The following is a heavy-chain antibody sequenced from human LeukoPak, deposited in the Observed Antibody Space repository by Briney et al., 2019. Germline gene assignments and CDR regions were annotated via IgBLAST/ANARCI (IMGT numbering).Heavy chain of an antibody. CDR2: ISSSGST. D-gene: IGHD3-22*01. CDR1: GGSISSSSDY. V-gene: IGHV4-39*01. Sequence: PSETLSLTCTVSGGSISSSSDYWGWIRRPLGKGLEWIVIISSSGSTYYNPSLGGRVTISVDTSKKFFSLKLTSVTAADTAVYYCAFYYDSSGYGRYFDYWGQGTLVTVSS. J-gene: IGHJ4*02. CDR3: AFYYDSSGYGRYFDY.